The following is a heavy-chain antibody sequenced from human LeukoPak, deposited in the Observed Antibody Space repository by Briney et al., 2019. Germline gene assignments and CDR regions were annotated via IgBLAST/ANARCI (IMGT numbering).Heavy chain of an antibody. CDR3: ASPATVVTPGDAFDI. CDR2: IWYDGSNK. D-gene: IGHD4-23*01. V-gene: IGHV3-33*01. CDR1: GFTFSSYG. J-gene: IGHJ3*02. Sequence: GGSLRLSCAASGFTFSSYGMHWVRQAPGKGLEWVAVIWYDGSNKYYADSVKGRFTISRDNSKNTLYLQMNSLRAEDTAVYYCASPATVVTPGDAFDIWGQGTMVTVSS.